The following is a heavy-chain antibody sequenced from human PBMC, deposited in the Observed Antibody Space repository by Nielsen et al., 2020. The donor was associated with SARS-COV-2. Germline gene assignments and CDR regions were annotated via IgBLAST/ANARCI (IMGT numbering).Heavy chain of an antibody. J-gene: IGHJ6*02. D-gene: IGHD3-3*01. CDR1: GGTFSSYA. CDR2: ISSSSSYI. V-gene: IGHV3-21*01. Sequence: SCKASGGTFSSYAISWVRQAPGKGLEWVSSISSSSSYIYYADSVKGRFTISRDNAKNSLYLQMNSLRAEDTAVYYCARNIRDYDFWSGYKYGMDVWGQGTTVTVSS. CDR3: ARNIRDYDFWSGYKYGMDV.